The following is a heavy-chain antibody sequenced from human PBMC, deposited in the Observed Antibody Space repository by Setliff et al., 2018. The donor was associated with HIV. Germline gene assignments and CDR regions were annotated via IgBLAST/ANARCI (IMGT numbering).Heavy chain of an antibody. J-gene: IGHJ4*02. D-gene: IGHD5-18*01. V-gene: IGHV3-48*04. CDR1: GFTFSSYA. CDR3: ASIEWAAMVPVDY. CDR2: IRSRPFGGST. Sequence: PGGSLRLSCAASGFTFSSYAMSWVRQAPGKGRDWVGFIRSRPFGGSTGYVDSVKGRFTISGDNAKNSLFLQMNSLRAEDTAVYYCASIEWAAMVPVDYWGQGTLVTVSS.